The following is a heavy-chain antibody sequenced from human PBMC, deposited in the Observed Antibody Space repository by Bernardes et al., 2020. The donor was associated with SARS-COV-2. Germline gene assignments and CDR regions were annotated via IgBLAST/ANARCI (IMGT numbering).Heavy chain of an antibody. CDR3: ARLPAFSGDNSNYGRVDYYYGMDV. V-gene: IGHV3-33*01. CDR2: IWYDGSNK. Sequence: GGSLRLSCSASGFTFSSYGMHWVRQAPGKGLEWVAVIWYDGSNKYYADSVKGRFTISRDNSKNTLYLQMNSLRAEDTAVYYCARLPAFSGDNSNYGRVDYYYGMDVWGQGTTVTVSS. CDR1: GFTFSSYG. D-gene: IGHD4-4*01. J-gene: IGHJ6*02.